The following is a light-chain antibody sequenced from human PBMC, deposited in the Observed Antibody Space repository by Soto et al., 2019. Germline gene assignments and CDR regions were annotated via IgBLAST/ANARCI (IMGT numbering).Light chain of an antibody. V-gene: IGKV3-20*01. CDR1: QSVSSSY. CDR2: GAS. CDR3: QQYGSSQWT. J-gene: IGKJ1*01. Sequence: EIVLTQSPGTLSLSPGERATLSSRASQSVSSSYLAWYQQKPGQAPRLLIYGASSRATGIPDRFSGSGSGTDFTLTISRLEPEDFAVYYCQQYGSSQWTFGQGTKVDI.